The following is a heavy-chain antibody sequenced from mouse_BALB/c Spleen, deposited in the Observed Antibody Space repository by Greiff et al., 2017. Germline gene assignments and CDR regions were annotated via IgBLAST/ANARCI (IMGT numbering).Heavy chain of an antibody. Sequence: QVQLQQSAAELARPGASVKMSCKASGYTFTSYTMHWVKQRPGQGLEWIGYINPSSGYTEYNQKFKDKTTLTADKSSSTAYMQLSSLTSEDSAVYYCARGGTTVPSWFAYWGQGTLVTVSA. V-gene: IGHV1-4*02. CDR2: INPSSGYT. CDR3: ARGGTTVPSWFAY. CDR1: GYTFTSYT. D-gene: IGHD1-1*01. J-gene: IGHJ3*01.